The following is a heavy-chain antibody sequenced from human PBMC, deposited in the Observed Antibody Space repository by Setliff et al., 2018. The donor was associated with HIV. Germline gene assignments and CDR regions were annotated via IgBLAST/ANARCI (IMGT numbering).Heavy chain of an antibody. D-gene: IGHD3-10*01. Sequence: PSETLSLTCSVSGGSISSYYWSWIRQPPGKGLEWIGDIYYSGMTNYNPSLQSRVTISLDTSKNQFSLKLYSVTAADTAVYYCARAYFGSGIYYWGQGTLVTVPQ. V-gene: IGHV4-59*08. CDR2: IYYSGMT. J-gene: IGHJ4*02. CDR3: ARAYFGSGIYY. CDR1: GGSISSYY.